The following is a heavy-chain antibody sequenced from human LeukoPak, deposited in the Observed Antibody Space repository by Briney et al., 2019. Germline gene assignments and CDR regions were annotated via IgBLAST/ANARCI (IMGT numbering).Heavy chain of an antibody. V-gene: IGHV5-51*01. CDR1: GYSFSNNW. D-gene: IGHD3-22*01. Sequence: GESLKISCKGSGYSFSNNWIGSVRQMPGKGLEWMGIIYPGDSDTRYSPSFQGQVTISADKSISTAYLQWSSLMASDTAMYYCARPPNNYASSGYYLNFDYWGQGTLVTVSS. CDR2: IYPGDSDT. J-gene: IGHJ4*02. CDR3: ARPPNNYASSGYYLNFDY.